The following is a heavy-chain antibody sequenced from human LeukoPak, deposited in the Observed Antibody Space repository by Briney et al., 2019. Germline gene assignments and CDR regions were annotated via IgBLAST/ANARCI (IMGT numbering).Heavy chain of an antibody. CDR1: GYTFTSYA. Sequence: ASVKVSCKASGYTFTSYAMNWVRQAPGQGLEWMGWINTNTGNPTYGQGFTGRLVFSLDTSVNTAYLQIGSLQAEDTAVYYCARALPGCGSTNCYGLETWGQGTLVTVSS. D-gene: IGHD2-2*01. CDR3: ARALPGCGSTNCYGLET. J-gene: IGHJ5*02. CDR2: INTNTGNP. V-gene: IGHV7-4-1*01.